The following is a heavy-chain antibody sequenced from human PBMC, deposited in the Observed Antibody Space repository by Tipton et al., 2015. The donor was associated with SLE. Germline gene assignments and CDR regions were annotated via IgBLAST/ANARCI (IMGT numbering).Heavy chain of an antibody. CDR1: GFNFYSYS. J-gene: IGHJ4*02. Sequence: GSLRLSCEASGFNFYSYSMNWVRQAPGKGLEWVSYISVGGSTTYYADSVKGRFTISRNNAKSSLYLQMNSLRADDSAVYYCARASCGSASCSNPFDYWGQGTPLTVSS. V-gene: IGHV3-48*01. CDR3: ARASCGSASCSNPFDY. CDR2: ISVGGSTT. D-gene: IGHD2-2*01.